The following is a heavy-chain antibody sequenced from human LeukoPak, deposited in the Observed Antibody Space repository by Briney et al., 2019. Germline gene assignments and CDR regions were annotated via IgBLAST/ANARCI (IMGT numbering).Heavy chain of an antibody. CDR2: INSDGSST. CDR3: ARVGGSNAFDI. V-gene: IGHV3-74*01. J-gene: IGHJ3*02. Sequence: GGSLRLSCAASGFTFSSYSMKWVRQAPGKGLVWVSPINSDGSSTSYADSVKGRFTISRDNAKNTLSLQMNSLRAEDTAVYYCARVGGSNAFDIWGQGTMVIVSS. CDR1: GFTFSSYS. D-gene: IGHD1-26*01.